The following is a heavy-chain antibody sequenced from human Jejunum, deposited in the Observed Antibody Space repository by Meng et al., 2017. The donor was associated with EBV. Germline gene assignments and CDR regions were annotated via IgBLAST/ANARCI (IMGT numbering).Heavy chain of an antibody. J-gene: IGHJ4*02. Sequence: QRVESGGGLVKPGGSLSLSFAASGFTYIDYYMTWVRQAPGKGLEWVSHIDYTGRTTYYADSVKGRFTISRDNAKNSLFLQMNSLRAEDTAVYYCASPPGGGTGGYWGQGTLVTVSS. CDR2: IDYTGRTT. CDR1: GFTYIDYY. V-gene: IGHV3-11*01. CDR3: ASPPGGGTGGY. D-gene: IGHD2-8*02.